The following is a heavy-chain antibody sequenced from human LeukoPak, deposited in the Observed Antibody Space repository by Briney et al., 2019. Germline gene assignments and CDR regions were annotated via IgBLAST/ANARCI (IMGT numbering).Heavy chain of an antibody. D-gene: IGHD2-2*01. Sequence: SETLSLTCTVSGGSISSYYWSWIRQPPGKGLGWIGNIYYSGSTNYNPSLKSRVTISVDTSKNQFSLKLSSVTAADTAVYYCARDGGYCSSTSCPNYYYYGMDVWGKGTTVTVSS. V-gene: IGHV4-59*01. J-gene: IGHJ6*04. CDR2: IYYSGST. CDR1: GGSISSYY. CDR3: ARDGGYCSSTSCPNYYYYGMDV.